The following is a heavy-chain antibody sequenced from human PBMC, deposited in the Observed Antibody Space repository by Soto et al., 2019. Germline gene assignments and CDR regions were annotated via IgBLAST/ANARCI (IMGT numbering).Heavy chain of an antibody. D-gene: IGHD2-15*01. CDR3: ARGHREVVAATETYYFDY. CDR2: INHSGST. J-gene: IGHJ4*02. V-gene: IGHV4-34*01. CDR1: GGSFSGYY. Sequence: SETLSLTCAVYGGSFSGYYWSWIRQPPGKGLEWIGEINHSGSTNYNPSLESRVTISVDTSKNQFAQKLSSVTAADTAVYYCARGHREVVAATETYYFDYWGQGTLVTVSS.